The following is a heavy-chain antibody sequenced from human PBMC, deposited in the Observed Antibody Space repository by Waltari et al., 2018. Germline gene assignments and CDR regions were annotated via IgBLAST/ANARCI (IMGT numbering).Heavy chain of an antibody. CDR3: AKDAFGNTYLDH. CDR2: AFFDGIKT. V-gene: IGHV3-30*18. J-gene: IGHJ5*02. D-gene: IGHD3-10*01. Sequence: QVQLVESGGGVVQPGMSLRLSCAASGFSLSNFGMHWVRQAPGKGVEWVALAFFDGIKTAYADSVRGRFTISRDNSKNTLYLDINNLRVDDTGIYYCAKDAFGNTYLDHWGQGTVVTVSS. CDR1: GFSLSNFG.